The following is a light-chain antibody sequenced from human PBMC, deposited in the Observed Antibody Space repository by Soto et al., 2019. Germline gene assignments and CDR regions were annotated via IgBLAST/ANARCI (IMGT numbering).Light chain of an antibody. J-gene: IGLJ1*01. CDR3: SSYTSSSTLEGV. CDR1: SNDVGGYNY. Sequence: QSALTQPASVSGSPGQSITISCTGTSNDVGGYNYVSWYQQHPGKAPKLMIYDVSNRPSGVSNRFSGSKSGNTASLTISGLQAEDEADYYCSSYTSSSTLEGVFGTGTKVTVL. CDR2: DVS. V-gene: IGLV2-14*01.